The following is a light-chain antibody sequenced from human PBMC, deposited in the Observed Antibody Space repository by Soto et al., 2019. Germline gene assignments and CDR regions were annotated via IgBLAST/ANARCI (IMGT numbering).Light chain of an antibody. Sequence: IQMTHSPSTLSASFGDTVTITFRASESIDNWLAWYQQKPGKAPKFLIYDASSLESGVPSRFSGSGSGTEFTLTISSLQADDFATYYCQHYDTYPWTFGQGTRLEIK. CDR2: DAS. CDR3: QHYDTYPWT. J-gene: IGKJ5*01. V-gene: IGKV1-5*01. CDR1: ESIDNW.